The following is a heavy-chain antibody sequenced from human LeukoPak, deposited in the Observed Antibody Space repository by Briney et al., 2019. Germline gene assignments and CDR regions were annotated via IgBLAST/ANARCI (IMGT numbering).Heavy chain of an antibody. CDR2: ISAYNGNT. J-gene: IGHJ5*02. V-gene: IGHV1-18*01. Sequence: ASVKVSCKASGYTFTSYGISWVRQALGQGLEWMGWISAYNGNTNYAQKLQGRVTMTTDTSTSTAYMELRSLRSDDTAVYYCALTSGYCSSTSCYRVWFDPWGQGTLVTVSS. CDR3: ALTSGYCSSTSCYRVWFDP. D-gene: IGHD2-2*01. CDR1: GYTFTSYG.